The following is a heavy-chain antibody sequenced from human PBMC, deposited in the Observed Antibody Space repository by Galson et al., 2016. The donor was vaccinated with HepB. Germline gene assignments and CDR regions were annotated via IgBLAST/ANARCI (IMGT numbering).Heavy chain of an antibody. V-gene: IGHV4-4*02. CDR1: GDSINSSNW. D-gene: IGHD3-10*01. Sequence: ETLSLTCDVSGDSINSSNWWTWVRQPPGKGLEWIGEIHHSGSTNYNPSLKSRVTMSVDLSKNQVSLQLRSVTADDTATYYCARVLGFTMVRGVLDYWGQGTPVTVSS. J-gene: IGHJ4*02. CDR2: IHHSGST. CDR3: ARVLGFTMVRGVLDY.